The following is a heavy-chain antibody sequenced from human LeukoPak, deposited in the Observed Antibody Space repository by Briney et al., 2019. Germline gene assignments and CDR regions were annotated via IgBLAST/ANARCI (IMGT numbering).Heavy chain of an antibody. D-gene: IGHD1-1*01. J-gene: IGHJ6*04. CDR2: MNPNSGNT. Sequence: ASVKVSCKASGYTFTSYDINWVRQATGQGLEWMGWMNPNSGNTGYAQKFQGRVTMTTDTSTSTAYMELRSLRSDDTAVYYCARDKGQLEPRVSYYYYYGMDVWGKGTTVTVSS. CDR3: ARDKGQLEPRVSYYYYYGMDV. CDR1: GYTFTSYD. V-gene: IGHV1-8*01.